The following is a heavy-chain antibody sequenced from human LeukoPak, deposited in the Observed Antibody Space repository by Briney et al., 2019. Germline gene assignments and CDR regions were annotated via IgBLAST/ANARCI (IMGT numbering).Heavy chain of an antibody. D-gene: IGHD5-18*01. V-gene: IGHV2-5*02. Sequence: SGPTLVNPTQTLTLTCTFSGFSLTTSGVGVGWIRQPPGKALEWLALIYWDDDKRYSPSLKSRLTITKDTSKNQVVLTMTNVDPVDTGTYYCAQFSGYSYGSIYWGQGTLVTVSS. CDR3: AQFSGYSYGSIY. J-gene: IGHJ4*02. CDR1: GFSLTTSGVG. CDR2: IYWDDDK.